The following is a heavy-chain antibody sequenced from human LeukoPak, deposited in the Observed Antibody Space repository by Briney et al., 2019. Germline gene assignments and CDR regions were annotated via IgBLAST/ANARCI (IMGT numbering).Heavy chain of an antibody. J-gene: IGHJ4*02. Sequence: GGSLRLSCAASGFTFSSYAMSWVRQAPGKGLEWVSAISGSGGSTYYADSVKGRFTISRDNSKNTLYLQMNSLRAEDTAVYYCAKVQDYYDSSGYYYYWGQGTLVTVSS. V-gene: IGHV3-23*01. CDR2: ISGSGGST. D-gene: IGHD3-22*01. CDR1: GFTFSSYA. CDR3: AKVQDYYDSSGYYYY.